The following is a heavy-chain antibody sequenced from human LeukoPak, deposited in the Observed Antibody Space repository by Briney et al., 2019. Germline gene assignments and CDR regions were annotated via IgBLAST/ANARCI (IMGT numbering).Heavy chain of an antibody. J-gene: IGHJ4*02. CDR2: ISGSGSTK. D-gene: IGHD3-10*01. CDR3: ARKNYGSGSFPIDY. Sequence: GGSLRLSCVASGFTFSGYEMNWVRQAPGKGLEWVSYISGSGSTKYYADSVKGRITISRDNAKKSLYLQMNSLRAEDTAVYYCARKNYGSGSFPIDYWGQGTLVTVSS. V-gene: IGHV3-48*03. CDR1: GFTFSGYE.